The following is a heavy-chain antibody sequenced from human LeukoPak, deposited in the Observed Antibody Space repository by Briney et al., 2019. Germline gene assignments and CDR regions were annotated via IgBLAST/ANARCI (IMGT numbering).Heavy chain of an antibody. Sequence: GGSLRLSCAASGFTFSRSEMSWVRQAPGKGLEWVSCITSSGTTRYYADSVKGRFTSSRDNAKNSVYLQMNSLRAEETAVYYCARGYGNFDYWGQGTLVTVSS. CDR3: ARGYGNFDY. D-gene: IGHD5-18*01. CDR2: ITSSGTTR. CDR1: GFTFSRSE. J-gene: IGHJ4*02. V-gene: IGHV3-48*03.